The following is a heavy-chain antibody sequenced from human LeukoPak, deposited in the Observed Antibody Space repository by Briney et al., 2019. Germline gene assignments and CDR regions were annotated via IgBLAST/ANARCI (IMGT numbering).Heavy chain of an antibody. CDR1: GGSISSYY. D-gene: IGHD1-26*01. Sequence: KPSETLSLTCTVSGGSISSYYWSWIRQPPGKGLEWIGYIYYSGSTNYNPSLKSRVTISVDTSKNQFSLKLSSVTAADTAVHYCAREGISGSYGYWGQGTLVTVSS. CDR3: AREGISGSYGY. CDR2: IYYSGST. V-gene: IGHV4-59*01. J-gene: IGHJ4*02.